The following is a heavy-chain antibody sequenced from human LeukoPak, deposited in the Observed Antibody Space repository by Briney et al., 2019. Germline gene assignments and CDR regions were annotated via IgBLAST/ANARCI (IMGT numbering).Heavy chain of an antibody. J-gene: IGHJ4*02. V-gene: IGHV1-18*01. CDR3: ARVRSDYVWGSYRYTYYFDY. CDR1: VYTFTSYG. D-gene: IGHD3-16*02. CDR2: ISTYNGNT. Sequence: GASVKVSCKASVYTFTSYGISWVRQAPGQGLEWVGWISTYNGNTKYAQKLQGRVTMTTDTSTSTAYMELRSLRSDDTAVYYCARVRSDYVWGSYRYTYYFDYWGQGTLVTVSS.